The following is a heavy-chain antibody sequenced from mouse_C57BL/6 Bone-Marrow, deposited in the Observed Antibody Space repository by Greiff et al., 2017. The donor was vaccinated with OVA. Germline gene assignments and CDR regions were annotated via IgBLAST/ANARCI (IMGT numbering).Heavy chain of an antibody. J-gene: IGHJ2*01. CDR1: GYTFTSYG. CDR2: IYPRSGNT. Sequence: VQLQQSGAELARPGASVKLSCKASGYTFTSYGISWVKQRTGQGLEWIGEIYPRSGNTYYNEKFKGKATLTADKPSTTAYMELRSLTSEDSAVYFCARLRTTVVWVYYFDYWGQGITLTVS. V-gene: IGHV1-81*01. D-gene: IGHD1-1*01. CDR3: ARLRTTVVWVYYFDY.